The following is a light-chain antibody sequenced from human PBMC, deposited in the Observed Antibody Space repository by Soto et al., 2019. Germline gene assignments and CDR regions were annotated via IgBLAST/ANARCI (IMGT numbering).Light chain of an antibody. V-gene: IGKV3-20*01. CDR2: GAS. Sequence: EIVLTQAPGTLSFSPEERATLSCRPSQSVSSSYLAWYQQKPGKPPKLLIYGASSRATGIPARFSGSGSGTDFTLTISSLQPEDFAVFYCQQYDSSPLTFGQGTRLEIK. CDR3: QQYDSSPLT. CDR1: QSVSSSY. J-gene: IGKJ5*01.